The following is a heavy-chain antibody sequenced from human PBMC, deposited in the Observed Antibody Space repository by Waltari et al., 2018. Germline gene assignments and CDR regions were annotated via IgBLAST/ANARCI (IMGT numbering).Heavy chain of an antibody. J-gene: IGHJ4*02. CDR1: GCTVSYNY. CDR2: IYSNGNT. D-gene: IGHD1-26*01. CDR3: ARMGRESYYYFDY. Sequence: EVQVVETGGDLIQPGGSLRLSCAVSGCTVSYNYMTWVRQAPGKGLEWVSTIYSNGNTYYADSVKGRFTISTDAAKNTLYLQMNSLRDEDTAIYYCARMGRESYYYFDYWGQGTLVTVST. V-gene: IGHV3-53*02.